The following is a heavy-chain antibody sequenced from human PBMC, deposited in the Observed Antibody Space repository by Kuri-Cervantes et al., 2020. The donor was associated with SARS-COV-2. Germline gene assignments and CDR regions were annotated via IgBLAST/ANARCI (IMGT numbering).Heavy chain of an antibody. Sequence: GESLKISCAASGFTFSSYSMNWVRQAPGKGLEWVSSISSSSSYIYYADSVKGRFTNSRDNAKNSLYLQMNSLRAEDTAVYYCARDRGVEWYYMDVWGKGTTVTVSS. CDR2: ISSSSSYI. CDR3: ARDRGVEWYYMDV. CDR1: GFTFSSYS. V-gene: IGHV3-21*01. J-gene: IGHJ6*03. D-gene: IGHD3-10*01.